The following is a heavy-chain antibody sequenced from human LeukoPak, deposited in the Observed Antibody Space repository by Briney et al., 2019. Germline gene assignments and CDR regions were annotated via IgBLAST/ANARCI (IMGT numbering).Heavy chain of an antibody. V-gene: IGHV4-34*01. CDR2: INHSGST. CDR1: GGSFSGYY. CDR3: ARVKSVVDY. J-gene: IGHJ4*02. Sequence: SETLSLTCAVYGGSFSGYYWSWIRQPPGKGLEWIGEINHSGSTNYNPSLKSRVTISVDTSKNQFSLKLGSVTAADTAVYYCARVKSVVDYWGQGTLVTVSS. D-gene: IGHD2-21*01.